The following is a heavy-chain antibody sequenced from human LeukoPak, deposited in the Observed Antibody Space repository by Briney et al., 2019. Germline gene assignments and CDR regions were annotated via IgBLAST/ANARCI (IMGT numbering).Heavy chain of an antibody. CDR2: IYHSGST. V-gene: IGHV4-4*02. CDR3: ARDRYGSGSYKDY. D-gene: IGHD3-10*01. CDR1: GFTFSGSA. Sequence: GSLRLSCAASGFTFSGSAMHWVRQASGKGLEWIGEIYHSGSTNYNPSLKSRVTISVDKSKNQFSLKLSSVTAADTAVYYCARDRYGSGSYKDYWGQGTLVTVSS. J-gene: IGHJ4*02.